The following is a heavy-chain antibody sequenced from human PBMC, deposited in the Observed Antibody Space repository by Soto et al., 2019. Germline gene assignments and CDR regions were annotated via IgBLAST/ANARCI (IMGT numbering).Heavy chain of an antibody. D-gene: IGHD6-19*01. V-gene: IGHV1-18*01. J-gene: IGHJ4*02. CDR2: ISTYNGNT. CDR3: ARTVAGYFDY. Sequence: ASVKVSCKASGYTFTSSGISWVRQAPGQGPEWMGWISTYNGNTNYAQNLQGRVTMTTDTSTSTAYMELRGLRSDDTAVYYCARTVAGYFDYWGPGTLFTVSS. CDR1: GYTFTSSG.